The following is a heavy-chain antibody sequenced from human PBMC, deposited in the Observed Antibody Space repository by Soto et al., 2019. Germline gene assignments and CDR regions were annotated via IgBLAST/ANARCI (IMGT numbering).Heavy chain of an antibody. CDR1: GFTFSSYA. V-gene: IGHV3-30*04. CDR2: ISYDGSNK. CDR3: AKAVDTAMAYFDY. J-gene: IGHJ4*02. Sequence: PGGSLRLSCAASGFTFSSYAMHWVRQAPGKGLEWVAVISYDGSNKYYADSVKGRFTISRDNPKNTLYLQMNSLRAEDTAVYYCAKAVDTAMAYFDYWGQGTLVTVSS. D-gene: IGHD5-18*01.